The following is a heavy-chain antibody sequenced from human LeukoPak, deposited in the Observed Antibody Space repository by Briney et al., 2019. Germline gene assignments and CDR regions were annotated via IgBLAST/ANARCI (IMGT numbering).Heavy chain of an antibody. Sequence: HPGGSLRLSCAASGFAFSSYAMSWVRQAPGKGLEWVSAISGSGGSTYYADSVKGRFTISRDNSKNTLYLQMNSLRAEDTAVYYCAREYSYGYYYYYGMDVWGQGTTVTVSS. CDR2: ISGSGGST. D-gene: IGHD5-18*01. CDR1: GFAFSSYA. J-gene: IGHJ6*02. V-gene: IGHV3-23*01. CDR3: AREYSYGYYYYYGMDV.